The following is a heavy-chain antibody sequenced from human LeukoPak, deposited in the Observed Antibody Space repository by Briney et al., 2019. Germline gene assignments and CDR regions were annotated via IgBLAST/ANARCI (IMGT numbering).Heavy chain of an antibody. V-gene: IGHV4-31*03. D-gene: IGHD3-22*01. J-gene: IGHJ4*02. CDR1: GGSISSGGSY. Sequence: PSETLSLTCTVSGGSISSGGSYWSWIRQHPGKGLEWIGYIYYSGSTYYNPSLKSRVTISVDTSKNQFSLKLSSVTAAGTAVYYCARTEYDSSGYYGILDYWGQGTLVTVSS. CDR3: ARTEYDSSGYYGILDY. CDR2: IYYSGST.